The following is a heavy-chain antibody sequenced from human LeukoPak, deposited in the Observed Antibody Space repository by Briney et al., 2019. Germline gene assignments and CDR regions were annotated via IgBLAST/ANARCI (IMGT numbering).Heavy chain of an antibody. Sequence: GGSLRLSCAASGFTFSSNRMNWVRPAPGKGLEWVSVTSSSSSYIYYADSVKGRFTSSRDNAKNSLYLQMNSLIAEDTAVYYCARISGGLTLDYWGQGTLVTVSS. CDR2: TSSSSSYI. D-gene: IGHD3-3*02. CDR3: ARISGGLTLDY. J-gene: IGHJ4*02. CDR1: GFTFSSNR. V-gene: IGHV3-21*01.